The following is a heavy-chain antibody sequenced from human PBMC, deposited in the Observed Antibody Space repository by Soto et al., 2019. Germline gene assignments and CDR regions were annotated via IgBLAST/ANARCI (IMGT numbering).Heavy chain of an antibody. CDR1: GDSISSGGYY. D-gene: IGHD5-12*01. Sequence: QVQLQESGPGLVKPSQTLSLTCSVSGDSISSGGYYWNWLRQHPGKGLEWIGYIYYSGSTHYNPSPKRRITISVDTSKNQFSLKLNSVTAADTAVYYCAKTLYDSGGWGYFDLWGRGTPVTVSS. CDR3: AKTLYDSGGWGYFDL. CDR2: IYYSGST. V-gene: IGHV4-31*03. J-gene: IGHJ2*01.